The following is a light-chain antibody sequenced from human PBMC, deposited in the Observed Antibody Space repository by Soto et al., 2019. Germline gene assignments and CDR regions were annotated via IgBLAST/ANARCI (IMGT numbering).Light chain of an antibody. CDR1: SSDVGGYNY. J-gene: IGLJ2*01. CDR3: CSYAGSYTHVV. V-gene: IGLV2-11*01. Sequence: QSALTQPRSVSGSPGQSVTISCTGTSSDVGGYNYVSWYQQHPGKVPKLMIHDVTKRPSGVPDRFSGSKSGNTASLTISGLQAEDEADYYCCSYAGSYTHVVFGGGTKLTVL. CDR2: DVT.